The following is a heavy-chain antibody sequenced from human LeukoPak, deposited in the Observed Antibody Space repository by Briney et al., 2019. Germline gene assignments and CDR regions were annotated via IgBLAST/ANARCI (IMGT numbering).Heavy chain of an antibody. D-gene: IGHD2-15*01. Sequence: GGSLRLSCAASGFTVSAFCMHWVRQAPGKGLEWVAVIWDDGSNKLYADSVKGRFTISRDNSKNTVYLQMSRLRDKDTAVYSSTKDYPPEGLNFVVVPRPVHYYMDAWGTGTTVTVSS. CDR3: TKDYPPEGLNFVVVPRPVHYYMDA. V-gene: IGHV3-33*06. CDR1: GFTVSAFC. CDR2: IWDDGSNK. J-gene: IGHJ6*03.